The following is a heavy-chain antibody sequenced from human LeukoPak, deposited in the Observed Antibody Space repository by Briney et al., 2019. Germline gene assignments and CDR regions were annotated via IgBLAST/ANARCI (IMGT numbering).Heavy chain of an antibody. Sequence: PSETLSLTCTVSGGSISSGSYYWSWIRQPPGKGLEWIGYIYYSGSTNYNPSLKSRVTISVDTSKNQFSLKLSSVTAADTAVYYCASPRSYYDSSGYYISWGQGTLVTVSS. V-gene: IGHV4-61*01. CDR1: GGSISSGSYY. CDR3: ASPRSYYDSSGYYIS. CDR2: IYYSGST. J-gene: IGHJ5*02. D-gene: IGHD3-22*01.